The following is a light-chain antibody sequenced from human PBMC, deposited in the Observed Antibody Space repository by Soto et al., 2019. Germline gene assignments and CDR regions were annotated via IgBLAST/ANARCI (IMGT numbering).Light chain of an antibody. CDR3: QQYYSTPYT. J-gene: IGKJ2*01. V-gene: IGKV4-1*01. CDR2: WAS. CDR1: QSVLYSSNNKNY. Sequence: DIVMTQSPDSLAVSLGERATINCKSSQSVLYSSNNKNYLAWYQQKPGQHPKLLIYWASTRESGVPDRFSGSGSGTDFTLTIGSRQAEDVAIYYCQQYYSTPYTFGQGTKLEIK.